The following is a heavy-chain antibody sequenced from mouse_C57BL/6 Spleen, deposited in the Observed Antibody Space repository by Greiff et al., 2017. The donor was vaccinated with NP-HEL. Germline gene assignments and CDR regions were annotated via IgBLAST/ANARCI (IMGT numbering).Heavy chain of an antibody. J-gene: IGHJ2*01. V-gene: IGHV3-6*01. CDR2: ISYDGSN. Sequence: EVKLVESGPGLVKPSQSLSLTCSVTGYSITSGYYWNWIRQFPGNKLEWMGYISYDGSNNYNPSLKNRISITRDTSKNQFFLKLNSVTTEDTATYYCARGYYYGTPDYWGQGTTLTVSS. CDR3: ARGYYYGTPDY. D-gene: IGHD1-1*01. CDR1: GYSITSGYY.